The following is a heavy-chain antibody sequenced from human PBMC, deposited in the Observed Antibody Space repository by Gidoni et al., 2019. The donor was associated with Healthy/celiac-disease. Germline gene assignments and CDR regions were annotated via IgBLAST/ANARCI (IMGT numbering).Heavy chain of an antibody. CDR2: IIPILGIA. J-gene: IGHJ4*02. D-gene: IGHD6-13*01. V-gene: IGHV1-69*04. CDR3: ARDEIAAAGTDY. Sequence: QVQLVQSGAEVKKPGSSVKVSCKASGGTFSSYAISWVRQAPGQGLEWMGRIIPILGIANYAQKFQGRVTITADKSTSTAYMELSSLRSEDTAVYYCARDEIAAAGTDYWGQGTLVTVSS. CDR1: GGTFSSYA.